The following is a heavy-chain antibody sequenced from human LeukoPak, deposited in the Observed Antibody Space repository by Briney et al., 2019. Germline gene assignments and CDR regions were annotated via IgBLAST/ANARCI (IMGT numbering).Heavy chain of an antibody. CDR1: GFAFNNAW. V-gene: IGHV3-15*01. CDR3: TTVAS. CDR2: IKSKTDGGAT. J-gene: IGHJ4*02. Sequence: GGSLRLSCAAPGFAFNNAWMSWVRQAPGKGLEWVGRIKSKTDGGATDYAAPVKGRFTISRDDSTNTVYLQMSSLTTEDTAVYYCTTVASWGQGTLVTVSS.